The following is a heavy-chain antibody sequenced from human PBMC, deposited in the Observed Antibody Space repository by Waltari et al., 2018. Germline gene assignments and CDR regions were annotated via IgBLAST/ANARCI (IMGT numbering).Heavy chain of an antibody. D-gene: IGHD2-2*01. CDR1: GYSFTTYW. CDR3: ARPRENAYTYEAFDI. V-gene: IGHV5-51*01. CDR2: IYPGDSHT. J-gene: IGHJ3*02. Sequence: EVQLVQPGAEVKKPGESLKISCKGSGYSFTTYWIAWWRHMHGKGLEWLGIIYPGDSHTRYSPSFQGQVTISADKSINTAYLQWSSLKASDTAMYYCARPRENAYTYEAFDIWGQGTMVTVSS.